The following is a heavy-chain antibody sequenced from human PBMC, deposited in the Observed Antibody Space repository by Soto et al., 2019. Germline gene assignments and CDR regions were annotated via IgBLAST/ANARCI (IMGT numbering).Heavy chain of an antibody. CDR2: IYSGGST. D-gene: IGHD2-21*02. J-gene: IGHJ4*02. CDR1: GFTVSSKY. CDR3: ASAAVTAPDY. V-gene: IGHV3-53*01. Sequence: EVQLVESGGGLIQPGGSLRLSCAASGFTVSSKYMTWVRQAPGKGLEWVSVIYSGGSTYYAAAVKGRFTISSDHSKNTLYLQINSRRAEHTAVYYCASAAVTAPDYWGQGTLVTVSS.